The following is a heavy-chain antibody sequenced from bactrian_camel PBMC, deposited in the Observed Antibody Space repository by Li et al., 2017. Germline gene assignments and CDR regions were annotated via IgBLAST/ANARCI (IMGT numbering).Heavy chain of an antibody. CDR2: IERGGQT. V-gene: IGHV3S53*01. CDR1: GYTISDKR. Sequence: QVQLVESGGGSVQTGGSLTLSCVASGYTISDKRVGWFRQGSGKQREGVALIERGGQTCYGDSVKGRFTISVDNTGNTLFPQMDNLKPEDSAMYYCAVEARWRCIGLPPFGWRGQGTQVTVS. J-gene: IGHJ6*01. D-gene: IGHD1*01. CDR3: AVEARWRCIGLPPFGW.